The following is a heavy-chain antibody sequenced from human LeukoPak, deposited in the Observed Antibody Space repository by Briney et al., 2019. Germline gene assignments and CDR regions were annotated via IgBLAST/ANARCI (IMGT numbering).Heavy chain of an antibody. CDR1: VGSISSSSYY. CDR2: IYYSGST. CDR3: ARLLLYDSSGYYLN. V-gene: IGHV4-39*01. D-gene: IGHD3-22*01. Sequence: TSETLSLTCTVSVGSISSSSYYWGWIRQPPGKGLEWIGSIYYSGSTYYNPSLKSRVTISVDTSKNQFYLKLSSVTAADTAVYYCARLLLYDSSGYYLNWGQGTLVTVSS. J-gene: IGHJ4*02.